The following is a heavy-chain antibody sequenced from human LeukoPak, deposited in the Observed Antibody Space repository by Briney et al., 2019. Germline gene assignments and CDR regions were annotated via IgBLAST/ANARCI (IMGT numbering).Heavy chain of an antibody. CDR2: ITSGGVT. Sequence: GGSLRLSCAASGFTFSSYAMSWVRQAPGKGLEWVSSITSGGVTYHADSVKGRFTISRDNSRNTLFLHMNSLRAEDTAVYYCAKDRRQQWLAPFDYWGQGTLVTVSS. D-gene: IGHD6-19*01. CDR3: AKDRRQQWLAPFDY. CDR1: GFTFSSYA. V-gene: IGHV3-23*01. J-gene: IGHJ4*02.